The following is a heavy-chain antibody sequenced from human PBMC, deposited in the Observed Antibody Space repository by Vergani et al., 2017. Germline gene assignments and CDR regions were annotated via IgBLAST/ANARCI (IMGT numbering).Heavy chain of an antibody. V-gene: IGHV1-2*02. J-gene: IGHJ4*02. CDR3: ARDILNIVVVPAANILGLDY. CDR1: GYTFTGYY. Sequence: QVQLVQSGAEVKKPGASVKVSCKASGYTFTGYYMHWVRQAPGQGLEWMGWINPNSGGTNYAQKFQGRVTMTRDTSISTAYMELSRLRSDDTAVYYCARDILNIVVVPAANILGLDYWGQGTLVNVSS. D-gene: IGHD2-2*01. CDR2: INPNSGGT.